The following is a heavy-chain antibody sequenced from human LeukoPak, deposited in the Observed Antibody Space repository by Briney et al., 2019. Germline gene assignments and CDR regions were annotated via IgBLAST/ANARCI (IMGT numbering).Heavy chain of an antibody. Sequence: AASVKVTCNASGGTFSSYAISWVRQAPGQGLEWMGRINPSGGSTSYAQKFQGRVTMTRDTSTSTVYMELSSLRSEDTAVYYCARDPGGVATPNWYFDLWGRGTLVTVSS. D-gene: IGHD5-12*01. CDR2: INPSGGST. CDR1: GGTFSSYA. V-gene: IGHV1-46*01. CDR3: ARDPGGVATPNWYFDL. J-gene: IGHJ2*01.